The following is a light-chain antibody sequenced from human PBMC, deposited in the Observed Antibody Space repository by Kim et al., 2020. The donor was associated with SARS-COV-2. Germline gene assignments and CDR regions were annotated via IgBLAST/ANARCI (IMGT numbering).Light chain of an antibody. V-gene: IGKV3-11*01. CDR2: DAT. CDR3: QQRSKWQYT. Sequence: EIVLTQSPATLSLSPGDRATLSCRANQTVTIYLAWYQQKPGQAPRLLIYDATNRASGIPARFSASGSGTDFTLTISSLEPDDFAVYYCQQRSKWQYTSGQGTKLEI. CDR1: QTVTIY. J-gene: IGKJ2*01.